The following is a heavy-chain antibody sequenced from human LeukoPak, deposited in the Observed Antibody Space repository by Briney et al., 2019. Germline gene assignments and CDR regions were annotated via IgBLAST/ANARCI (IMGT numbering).Heavy chain of an antibody. CDR1: GFTFSSYA. CDR2: ISYDGSNK. D-gene: IGHD4-23*01. V-gene: IGHV3-30-3*01. CDR3: ARDAGNYPIYYFDY. J-gene: IGHJ4*02. Sequence: GGSLRLSCAASGFTFSSYAMHWVRQAPGKGLEWVAVISYDGSNKYYADSVKGRFTISRDNSKNTLYLQMNSLRAEDTAVYYCARDAGNYPIYYFDYWGQGTLVTVSS.